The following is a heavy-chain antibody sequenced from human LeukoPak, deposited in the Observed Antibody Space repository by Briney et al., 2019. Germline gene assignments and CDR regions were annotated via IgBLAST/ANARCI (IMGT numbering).Heavy chain of an antibody. CDR1: GGTFSSYA. D-gene: IGHD3-22*01. V-gene: IGHV3-23*01. Sequence: ASVKVSCKASGGTFSSYAMSWVRQAPGKGLEWVSSIGGLGGSTFYAVSVKGRFTISRDNSKNTLYLQMNSLRAEDTAVYYCAKRPDRSYYDRTGYYYFDYWGQGTLVTVSS. J-gene: IGHJ4*02. CDR2: IGGLGGST. CDR3: AKRPDRSYYDRTGYYYFDY.